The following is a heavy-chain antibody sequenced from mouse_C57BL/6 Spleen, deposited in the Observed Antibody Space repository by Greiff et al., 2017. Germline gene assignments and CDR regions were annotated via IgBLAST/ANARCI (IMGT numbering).Heavy chain of an antibody. D-gene: IGHD2-5*01. CDR2: IRSTSSNYET. V-gene: IGHV10-3*01. CDR1: GFTFNTYA. CDR3: VRDPYRNYPYDYAMDY. J-gene: IGHJ4*01. Sequence: EVHLVASGGGLVQPKGSLKLSCAASGFTFNTYALHWVRQAPGKGLEWVARIRSTSSNYETYYAGSVQDRFTISRDDSQSRLYLQMNNLKTEDTAMYYCVRDPYRNYPYDYAMDYWGQGTSVTVSS.